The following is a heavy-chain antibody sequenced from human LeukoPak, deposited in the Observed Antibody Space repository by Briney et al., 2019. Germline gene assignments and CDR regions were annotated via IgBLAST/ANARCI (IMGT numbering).Heavy chain of an antibody. CDR2: IYYSGST. J-gene: IGHJ3*02. CDR3: VRGINVDAYDI. Sequence: SETLPLTCTVSSGSISSGAYYWGWIRQPPGKGLEWIGSIYYSGSTYYNPSLKSRVTVSVDPSKTEFSLKLSSVTAADTAVYYCVRGINVDAYDIWGQGIMVTVSS. D-gene: IGHD2-8*01. V-gene: IGHV4-39*01. CDR1: SGSISSGAYY.